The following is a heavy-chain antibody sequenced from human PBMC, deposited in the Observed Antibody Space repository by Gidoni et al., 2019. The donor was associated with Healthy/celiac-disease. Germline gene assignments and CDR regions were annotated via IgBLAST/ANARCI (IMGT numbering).Heavy chain of an antibody. V-gene: IGHV4-61*02. D-gene: IGHD3-10*01. CDR1: GGSISSGSYY. J-gene: IGHJ5*02. CDR2: IYTSGST. Sequence: QVQLQESGPGLVKPSQTLSLTCTVSGGSISSGSYYWSWIRQPAGKGLEWIGRIYTSGSTNYNPSLKSRVTISVDTSKNQFSLKLSSVTAADTAVYYCARDPYGSGSYSHDNWFDPWGQGTLVTVSS. CDR3: ARDPYGSGSYSHDNWFDP.